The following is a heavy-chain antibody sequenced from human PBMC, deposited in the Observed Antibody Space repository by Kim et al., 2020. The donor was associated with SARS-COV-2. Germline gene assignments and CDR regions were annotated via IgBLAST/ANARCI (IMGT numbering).Heavy chain of an antibody. Sequence: GGSLRLSCAASGFTFSSYDMHWVRQATGKVLEWVSAIGTAGDTYYPGSVKGRFTISRENAKNSLYLQMNSLRAGDTAVYYCARAQSRYDILTGYSTHNYYGMDVWGQGTTVTVSS. D-gene: IGHD3-9*01. CDR1: GFTFSSYD. CDR2: IGTAGDT. CDR3: ARAQSRYDILTGYSTHNYYGMDV. J-gene: IGHJ6*02. V-gene: IGHV3-13*01.